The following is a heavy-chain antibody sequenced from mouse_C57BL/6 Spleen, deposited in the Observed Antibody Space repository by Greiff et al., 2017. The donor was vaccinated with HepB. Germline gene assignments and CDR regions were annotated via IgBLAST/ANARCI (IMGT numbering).Heavy chain of an antibody. D-gene: IGHD4-1*01. CDR2: IYPGSGST. CDR3: ARYWDNYYAMDY. Sequence: QVQLQQSGAELVKPGASVKMSCKASGYTFTSYWITWVKQRPGQGLEWIGDIYPGSGSTNYNEKFKSKATLTVDTSSSTAYMQLSSLTSEDSAVYYCARYWDNYYAMDYWGQGTSVTVSS. CDR1: GYTFTSYW. V-gene: IGHV1-55*01. J-gene: IGHJ4*01.